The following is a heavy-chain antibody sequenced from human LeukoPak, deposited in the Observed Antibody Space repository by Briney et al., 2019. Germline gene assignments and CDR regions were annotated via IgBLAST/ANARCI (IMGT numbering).Heavy chain of an antibody. CDR3: AREGKDIVVVPAALYYYYYMDV. CDR1: GYTFTSYG. Sequence: ASVKVSCKASGYTFTSYGISWVRQAPGQGLEWMGWINPNSGGTNYAQKFQGRVTMTRDTSISTAYMELSRLRSDDTAVYYCAREGKDIVVVPAALYYYYYMDVWGKGTTVTVSS. D-gene: IGHD2-2*01. J-gene: IGHJ6*03. V-gene: IGHV1-2*02. CDR2: INPNSGGT.